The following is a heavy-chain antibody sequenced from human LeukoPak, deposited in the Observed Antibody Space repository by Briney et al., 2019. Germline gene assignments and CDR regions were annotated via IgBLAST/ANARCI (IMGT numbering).Heavy chain of an antibody. V-gene: IGHV3-23*01. J-gene: IGHJ4*02. D-gene: IGHD3-10*01. CDR2: ISGSGGST. CDR3: AKDLVRGYGSGSYPYDY. Sequence: GGSLRLSCAVAGFNFWSTGMSWVRQAPGKGLEWVSPISGSGGSTYYADSVKGRFTISRDNTKTTLYLKMNSLRAEDTAVYYCAKDLVRGYGSGSYPYDYWGQGTLVTVSS. CDR1: GFNFWSTG.